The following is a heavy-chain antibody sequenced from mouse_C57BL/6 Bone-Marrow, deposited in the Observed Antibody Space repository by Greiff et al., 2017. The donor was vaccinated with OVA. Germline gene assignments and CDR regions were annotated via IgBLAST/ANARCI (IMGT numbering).Heavy chain of an antibody. Sequence: EVQLQQSGPELVKPGASVKIPCKASGYTFTDYNMDWVKQSHGKSLEWIGDINPNNGGTIYNQKFKGKATLTVDKSSSTACMELRSLTSEDTAVYYCARSPFTTVVAWYVDVWGTGTTVTVSS. CDR2: INPNNGGT. CDR3: ARSPFTTVVAWYVDV. J-gene: IGHJ1*03. D-gene: IGHD1-1*01. CDR1: GYTFTDYN. V-gene: IGHV1-18*01.